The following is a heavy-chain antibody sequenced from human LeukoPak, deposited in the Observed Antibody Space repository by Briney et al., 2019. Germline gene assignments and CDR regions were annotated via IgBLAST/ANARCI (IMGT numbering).Heavy chain of an antibody. CDR1: GGSISSYY. V-gene: IGHV4-59*08. D-gene: IGHD3-10*01. Sequence: SETLSLTCTVSGGSISSYYWSWIRQPPGKGLEWIGYIYYSGSTNYNPSLKSRVTMSADTSKNQFSLKLNSVTAADTAVYYCARVLDYYGSGTRDFDYWGQGILVTVSS. CDR3: ARVLDYYGSGTRDFDY. CDR2: IYYSGST. J-gene: IGHJ4*02.